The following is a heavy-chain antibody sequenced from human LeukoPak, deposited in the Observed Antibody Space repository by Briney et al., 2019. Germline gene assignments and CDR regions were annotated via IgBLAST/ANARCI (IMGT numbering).Heavy chain of an antibody. Sequence: GGSLRLSCAASGFTFSSYSMNWVRQAPGKGLEWVSYISSSSSTIYYADSVKGRFTISRDNAKNSLYLQMNSLRAEDTAVYYCARVAGSYSPAFDIWGQGTMVTVSS. CDR2: ISSSSSTI. D-gene: IGHD1-26*01. V-gene: IGHV3-48*04. CDR1: GFTFSSYS. J-gene: IGHJ3*02. CDR3: ARVAGSYSPAFDI.